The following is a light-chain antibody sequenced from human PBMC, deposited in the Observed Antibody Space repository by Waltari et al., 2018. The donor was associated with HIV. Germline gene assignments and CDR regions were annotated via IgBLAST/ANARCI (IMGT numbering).Light chain of an antibody. CDR2: DDS. V-gene: IGLV3-21*02. J-gene: IGLJ3*02. CDR1: HIGRKS. Sequence: SYVLTQPPPVSVAPGQTARITRGGNHIGRKSGHWYKQKPGQAPVLVVYDDSDRRSGIPERFSGSNSGNTATLTISRVEAGYEADYYCQVWDSSSDHRVFGGGTKLTVL. CDR3: QVWDSSSDHRV.